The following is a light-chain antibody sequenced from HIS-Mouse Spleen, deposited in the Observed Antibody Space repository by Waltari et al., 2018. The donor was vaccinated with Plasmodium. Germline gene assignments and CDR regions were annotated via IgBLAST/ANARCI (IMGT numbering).Light chain of an antibody. CDR2: DTS. Sequence: DIQMTQSPSSLSASVGDRVTITHQASQDISHYLNWYQQKPGKAPKLLIYDTSNLETGVPSRFSGSGSGTDFTFTISSLQPEDIATYYCQQYDNLPPLFTFGPGTKVDIK. CDR1: QDISHY. J-gene: IGKJ3*01. V-gene: IGKV1-33*01. CDR3: QQYDNLPPLFT.